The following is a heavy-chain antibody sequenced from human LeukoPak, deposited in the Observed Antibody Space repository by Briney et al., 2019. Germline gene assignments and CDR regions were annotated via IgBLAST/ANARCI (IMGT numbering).Heavy chain of an antibody. J-gene: IGHJ6*03. CDR1: DDSITMYY. CDR3: ARGRVSSRTWYSTYYYYFYMDV. CDR2: VDHTGST. D-gene: IGHD4-11*01. V-gene: IGHV4-59*01. Sequence: SETLSLTCSVSDDSITMYYWTWIRQPPGKGLEWIGYVDHTGSTNFNPSLNGRVSISRDTSKNLFSLRLRSVTAADTAVYFCARGRVSSRTWYSTYYYYFYMDVWGKGTTVTVSS.